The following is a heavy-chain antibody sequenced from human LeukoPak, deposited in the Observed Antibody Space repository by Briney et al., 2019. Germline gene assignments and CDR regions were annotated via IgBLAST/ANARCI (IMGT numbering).Heavy chain of an antibody. V-gene: IGHV3-30*03. Sequence: GGSLRLSCSASGFTFSSYAMHWVRQAPGKGLEWVAVISYDGSNKYFADSVKGRFTISRDNSKNTLYLQMNGLRAEDTAVYYCARDGCRITSCHVLVDPWGQGTLVTVSS. D-gene: IGHD2-2*01. CDR3: ARDGCRITSCHVLVDP. CDR1: GFTFSSYA. CDR2: ISYDGSNK. J-gene: IGHJ5*02.